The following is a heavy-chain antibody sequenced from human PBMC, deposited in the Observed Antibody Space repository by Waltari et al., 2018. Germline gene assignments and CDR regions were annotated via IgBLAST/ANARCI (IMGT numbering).Heavy chain of an antibody. Sequence: EVQLSEWGGGLVQPGGSLGLSCAASGFRLGSFVRSWVRQAPGEGLEWVTTISGSVGSTYDADSVKGRFTISRDISKNTLFLQMNSLRAEDTALYSCAKDQYTSSRRGFDSWGQGTLVTVSS. V-gene: IGHV3-23*01. CDR1: GFRLGSFV. CDR2: ISGSVGST. CDR3: AKDQYTSSRRGFDS. D-gene: IGHD3-10*01. J-gene: IGHJ4*02.